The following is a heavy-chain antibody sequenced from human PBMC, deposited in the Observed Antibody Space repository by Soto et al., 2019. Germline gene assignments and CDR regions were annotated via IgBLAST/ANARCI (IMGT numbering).Heavy chain of an antibody. D-gene: IGHD2-15*01. CDR1: GGTFSSYA. J-gene: IGHJ6*02. CDR3: ARDRPALLLTYYGMDV. V-gene: IGHV1-69*01. Sequence: QVQLVQSGAEVKKPGSSVKVSCKASGGTFSSYAISWVRQAPGQGIEWMGGIIPIFGTANYAQKFQGRVTITADESTSTAYMELSSLRSEDTAVYYCARDRPALLLTYYGMDVWGQGTTVTVSS. CDR2: IIPIFGTA.